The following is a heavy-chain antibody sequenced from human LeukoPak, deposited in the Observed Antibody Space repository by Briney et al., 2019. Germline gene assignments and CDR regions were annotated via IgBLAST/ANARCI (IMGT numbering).Heavy chain of an antibody. CDR2: ISGSGGST. D-gene: IGHD4-17*01. CDR1: GFTFSSYA. J-gene: IGHJ4*02. V-gene: IGHV3-23*01. Sequence: GSLRLSCAASGFTFSSYAMSWVRQAPGKGLEWVSAISGSGGSTYYADSVKGRFTISRDNSKNTLYLQMNSLRAEDTAVYYCAKDPVQGVTVTTGHDYWGQGALVTVSS. CDR3: AKDPVQGVTVTTGHDY.